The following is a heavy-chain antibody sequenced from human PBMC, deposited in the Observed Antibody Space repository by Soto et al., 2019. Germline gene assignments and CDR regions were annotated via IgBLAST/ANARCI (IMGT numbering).Heavy chain of an antibody. J-gene: IGHJ4*02. CDR3: AKNYYFDC. CDR1: GFTFSSYA. V-gene: IGHV3-23*01. Sequence: EVQLLDSGGGLVQPGGSLRLSCEASGFTFSSYAMSWVRQAPGKGLEWVSSINRNGGSANYADSVKSRFTISRDDSKNILSLQMNSLRAEDTAIYYCAKNYYFDCWGQGTLVTVSS. D-gene: IGHD3-10*01. CDR2: INRNGGSA.